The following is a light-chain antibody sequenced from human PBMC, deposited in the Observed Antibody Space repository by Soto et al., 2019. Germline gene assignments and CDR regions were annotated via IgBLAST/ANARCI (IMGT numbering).Light chain of an antibody. V-gene: IGLV2-14*01. CDR3: SSYTSSSTYV. Sequence: QCALTQPASVSGSPGQSITISCTGTSSDVGGYNYVSWYQQHPGKAPKLMISEVSNRPPGVSNRFSGSKSGNTASLTISGLQAEDEADYYCSSYTSSSTYVFGTGTKVTVL. J-gene: IGLJ1*01. CDR2: EVS. CDR1: SSDVGGYNY.